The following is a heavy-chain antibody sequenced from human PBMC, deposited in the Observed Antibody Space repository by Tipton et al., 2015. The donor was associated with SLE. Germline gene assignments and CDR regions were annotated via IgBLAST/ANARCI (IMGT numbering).Heavy chain of an antibody. V-gene: IGHV3-48*03. CDR3: ARAPSIFGPIWY. Sequence: SLRLSCAASGFTFSSYEMSWVRQAPGKGLEWVSYISSSGSTIYYADSVKGRFTISRDNAKNSLYLQMNSLRAEDTAVYYCARAPSIFGPIWYWGQGTLVTVSS. D-gene: IGHD3-3*02. CDR2: ISSSGSTI. J-gene: IGHJ4*02. CDR1: GFTFSSYE.